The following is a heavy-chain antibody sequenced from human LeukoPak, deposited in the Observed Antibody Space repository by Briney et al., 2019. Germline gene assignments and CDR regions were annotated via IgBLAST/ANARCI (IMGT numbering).Heavy chain of an antibody. V-gene: IGHV3-21*01. CDR3: AKDSSDYYFDY. D-gene: IGHD3-22*01. CDR2: ISSSSYI. Sequence: GGSLRLSCAASGFTFSGYSMNWVRQAPGKGLEWVSSISSSSYIYYADSVKGRFTISRDNAKNSLYLQMNSLRAEDTAVYYCAKDSSDYYFDYWGQGTLVTVSS. J-gene: IGHJ4*02. CDR1: GFTFSGYS.